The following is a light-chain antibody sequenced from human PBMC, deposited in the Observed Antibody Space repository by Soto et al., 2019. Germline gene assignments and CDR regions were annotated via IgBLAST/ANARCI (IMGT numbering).Light chain of an antibody. CDR2: GVS. V-gene: IGKV3-20*01. J-gene: IGKJ1*01. CDR3: EQYDGSPRT. Sequence: EIVLTQSPATLSLSPGERATLSCRASQSISNNYLAWYQQKPGQAPRLLIYGVSNRATGIPNRFSGSGSPTVFTLTISRLEPDDFAVYYCEQYDGSPRTFGQGTKVDIK. CDR1: QSISNNY.